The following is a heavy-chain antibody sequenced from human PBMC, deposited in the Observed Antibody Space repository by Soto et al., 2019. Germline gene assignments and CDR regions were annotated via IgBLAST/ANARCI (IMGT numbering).Heavy chain of an antibody. CDR2: IYPGDSNT. J-gene: IGHJ6*02. CDR3: ARTSAAGKYYYGMDV. V-gene: IGHV5-51*01. Sequence: PGESLKISCKGSGYSFDNYWIGWVRQMPGKGLEYIGLIYPGDSNTRYSPSFQGQVTISADKSISTAYLQWSTLRASDTAMYYCARTSAAGKYYYGMDVWGQGTTVTVSS. D-gene: IGHD6-13*01. CDR1: GYSFDNYW.